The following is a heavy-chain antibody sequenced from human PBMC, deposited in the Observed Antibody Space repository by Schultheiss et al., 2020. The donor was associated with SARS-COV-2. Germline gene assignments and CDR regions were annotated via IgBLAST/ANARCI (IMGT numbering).Heavy chain of an antibody. CDR1: GGTFSSYA. CDR2: IIPIFGTA. D-gene: IGHD2-2*01. CDR3: ARDEVVPAAMKSGYYYYYGMDV. Sequence: SVKVSCKASGGTFSSYAISWVRQAPGQGLEWMGGIIPIFGTANYAQKFQGRVTITADKSTSTAYMELSSLRSEDTAVYYCARDEVVPAAMKSGYYYYYGMDVWGQGTTVTVSS. J-gene: IGHJ6*02. V-gene: IGHV1-69*06.